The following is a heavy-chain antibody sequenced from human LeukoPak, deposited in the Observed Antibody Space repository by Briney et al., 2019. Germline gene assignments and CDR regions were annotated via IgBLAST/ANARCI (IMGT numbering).Heavy chain of an antibody. V-gene: IGHV3-30*02. Sequence: PGGSLRLSCAASGFTFSSYGMHWVRQAPGKGLEWVAFIRYDGSNKYYADSVKGRFTISRDNSKNTLYLQMNSLRAEDTAVYYCAKDFYYYGSGSPDYWGQGTLVTVSS. J-gene: IGHJ4*02. D-gene: IGHD3-10*01. CDR3: AKDFYYYGSGSPDY. CDR2: IRYDGSNK. CDR1: GFTFSSYG.